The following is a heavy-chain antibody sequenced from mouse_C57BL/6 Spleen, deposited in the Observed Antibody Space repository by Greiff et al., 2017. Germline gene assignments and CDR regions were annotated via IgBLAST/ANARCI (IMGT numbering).Heavy chain of an antibody. CDR3: ARSIYYYGSSYWYFEV. CDR1: GYTFTSYW. V-gene: IGHV1-7*01. J-gene: IGHJ1*03. D-gene: IGHD1-1*01. Sequence: QVQLKESGAELAKPGASVKLSCKASGYTFTSYWMHWVKQRPGQGLEWIGYINPSSGYPKYNQKFQDKATLTADKSSSTAYMQLSSMTYEDSAVYYCARSIYYYGSSYWYFEVWGTVTTVTVAS. CDR2: INPSSGYP.